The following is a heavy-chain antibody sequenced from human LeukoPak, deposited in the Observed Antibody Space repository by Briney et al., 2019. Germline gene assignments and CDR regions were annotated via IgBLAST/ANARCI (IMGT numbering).Heavy chain of an antibody. CDR2: ISSSSSTI. V-gene: IGHV3-48*04. Sequence: GSLRLSCAVSGLTFSTYSLNWVRQAPGKGLEWISYISSSSSTIYYADSVKGRFTISRDNAKNSLYLQMNGLRAEDTAVYYCVRDSSYSHFDYWGQGTLVTVSS. J-gene: IGHJ4*02. CDR1: GLTFSTYS. D-gene: IGHD4-11*01. CDR3: VRDSSYSHFDY.